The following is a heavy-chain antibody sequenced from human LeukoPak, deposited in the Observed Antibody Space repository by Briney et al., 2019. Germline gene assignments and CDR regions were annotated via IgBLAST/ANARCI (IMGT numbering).Heavy chain of an antibody. CDR2: ISAYNGNT. Sequence: ATVKVSCKASGYTFTNYGITWVRQAPGQGLEWMGWISAYNGNTNYEQKFQGRVTMTTDTSTSTAYMELRSLRSDDTAVYYCARDKRSRSGYEAPNWFDPWGQGTLVTVSS. CDR3: ARDKRSRSGYEAPNWFDP. CDR1: GYTFTNYG. V-gene: IGHV1-18*01. D-gene: IGHD3-22*01. J-gene: IGHJ5*02.